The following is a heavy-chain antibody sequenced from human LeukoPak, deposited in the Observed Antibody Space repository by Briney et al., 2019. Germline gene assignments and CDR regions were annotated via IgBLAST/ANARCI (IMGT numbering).Heavy chain of an antibody. CDR1: GFILSRYA. Sequence: GGSLTLSRAPSGFILSRYAMRWVRQAPGKGLEWVSSISGSGGSTFHADSVKGPLTISRDHTKNTLYLQMNSLRAEDTAVYYCGKVYGSGSYSYFDYWGQGTLVTVSS. J-gene: IGHJ4*02. D-gene: IGHD3-10*01. CDR2: ISGSGGST. CDR3: GKVYGSGSYSYFDY. V-gene: IGHV3-23*01.